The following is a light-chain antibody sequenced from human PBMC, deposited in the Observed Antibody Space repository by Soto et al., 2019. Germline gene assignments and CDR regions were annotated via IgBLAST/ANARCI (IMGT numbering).Light chain of an antibody. V-gene: IGKV2-30*01. J-gene: IGKJ5*01. CDR1: QSLVYSDGNIY. CDR3: MQGTHWPPIT. Sequence: DVGLTQSPLSLPVTLGQPASISCRSTQSLVYSDGNIYLNWFQQRPGQSPMRLIYKVSNRDSGVPDRFSGSGSGTDFTLKISRVEAEDVGVYYCMQGTHWPPITFGQGTRLEIK. CDR2: KVS.